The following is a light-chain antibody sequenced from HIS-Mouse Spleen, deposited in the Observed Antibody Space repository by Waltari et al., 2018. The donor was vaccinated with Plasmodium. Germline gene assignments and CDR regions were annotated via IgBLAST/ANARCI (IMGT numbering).Light chain of an antibody. CDR3: QQYNNWSFT. CDR2: GAS. Sequence: EIVMTHSPATLSVSPGERATLSCRASQRVSSNVAWYQQKPGQAPRLLIYGASTRATGIPARFSGSGSGTEFTLTISSLQSEDFAVYYCQQYNNWSFTFGPGTKVDIK. V-gene: IGKV3-15*01. CDR1: QRVSSN. J-gene: IGKJ3*01.